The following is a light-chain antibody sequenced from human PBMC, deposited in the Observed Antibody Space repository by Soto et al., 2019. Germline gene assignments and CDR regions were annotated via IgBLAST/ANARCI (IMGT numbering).Light chain of an antibody. V-gene: IGKV3-11*01. J-gene: IGKJ5*01. CDR2: DAS. Sequence: EVVLTQSPVTLSLSPGERATLSCRDSQSFRGLLAWYQQNAGQAPRILIYDASNRATGIPPRFSGSGSGTDFNLTISSLETEDSAVYEGQQRHMWTITFGQGTRLEIK. CDR3: QQRHMWTIT. CDR1: QSFRGL.